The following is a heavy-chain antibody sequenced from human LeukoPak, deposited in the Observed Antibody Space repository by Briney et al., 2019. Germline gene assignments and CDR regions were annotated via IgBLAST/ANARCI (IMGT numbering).Heavy chain of an antibody. J-gene: IGHJ4*02. CDR1: GGSISSYY. Sequence: PSETLSLTYTVSGGSISSYYWSWTRQPPGKGLEWIGYIYYSGSTNYNPSLKSRVTISVDTSKNQFSLKLNSVTAADTAVYYRARVTGYMTEDYFDYWGQGTLVTVSS. V-gene: IGHV4-59*01. CDR3: ARVTGYMTEDYFDY. CDR2: IYYSGST. D-gene: IGHD3-9*01.